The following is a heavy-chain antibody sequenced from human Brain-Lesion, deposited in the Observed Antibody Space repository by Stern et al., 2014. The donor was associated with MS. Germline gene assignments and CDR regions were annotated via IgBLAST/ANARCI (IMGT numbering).Heavy chain of an antibody. V-gene: IGHV4-39*01. D-gene: IGHD2-15*01. Sequence: QLQLQESGPGLVKPSETLSLTCTVAGGSVSSTSYAWAWIRQPPGKGLEWIGTIYYSGDTYYSPSLQSRLTISLDTSQNPFSLQLRSVTAADTAVYYCAGEEDIRYCSGGSCTGNWFDPWGQGTLVTVSS. CDR3: AGEEDIRYCSGGSCTGNWFDP. CDR1: GGSVSSTSYA. J-gene: IGHJ5*02. CDR2: IYYSGDT.